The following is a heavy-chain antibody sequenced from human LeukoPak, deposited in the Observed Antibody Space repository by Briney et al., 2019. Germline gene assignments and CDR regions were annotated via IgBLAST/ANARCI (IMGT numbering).Heavy chain of an antibody. D-gene: IGHD2-2*01. CDR3: ARYPAVVVPAAIKRGWFDP. J-gene: IGHJ5*02. V-gene: IGHV5-51*01. CDR2: IYPGDSDT. CDR1: GYSFTSYW. Sequence: GESLKISYKGSGYSFTSYWIGWVRQMPGKGLEWMGIIYPGDSDTRYSPSFQGQVTISADKSISTAYLQWSSLKASDTAMYYCARYPAVVVPAAIKRGWFDPWGQGTLVTVSS.